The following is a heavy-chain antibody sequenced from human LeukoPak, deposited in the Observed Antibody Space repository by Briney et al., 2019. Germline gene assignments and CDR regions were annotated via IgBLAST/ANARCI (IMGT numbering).Heavy chain of an antibody. CDR2: IIPILGIA. J-gene: IGHJ5*02. D-gene: IGHD3-16*01. CDR1: GGTFSSYA. CDR3: ARDWVMITFGGVNPWFDP. Sequence: SVKVSCKASGGTFSSYAISWGRQAPGQGLEWMGRIIPILGIANYAQKFQGRVTITADKSTSTAYMELSSLRSEDTAVYYCARDWVMITFGGVNPWFDPWGQGTLVTVSS. V-gene: IGHV1-69*04.